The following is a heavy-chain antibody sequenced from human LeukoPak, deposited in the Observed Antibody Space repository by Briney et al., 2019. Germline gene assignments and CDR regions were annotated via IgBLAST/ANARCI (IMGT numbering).Heavy chain of an antibody. Sequence: GGSLRLSCAASGFSFSTYTMHWVRQAPGKGLEWVAFIRYDGSNKDYADSVKGRFTISRDNSQNTLYLQMNSLRAEDTAIYYCVADFDYWGQGTLVTVSS. D-gene: IGHD6-19*01. V-gene: IGHV3-30*02. J-gene: IGHJ4*02. CDR2: IRYDGSNK. CDR1: GFSFSTYT. CDR3: VADFDY.